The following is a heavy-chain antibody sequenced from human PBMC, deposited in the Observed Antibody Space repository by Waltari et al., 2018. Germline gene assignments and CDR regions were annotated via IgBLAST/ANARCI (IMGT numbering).Heavy chain of an antibody. Sequence: VQLVESGGGLVQPGRSLRLSCTASGFTIGDYAMSWVRQAPGTGLAWVGVIRSKAYGGTTEYAASVKGRFTNSRDDSNSIAYLQMNSLKTEDTAVYYCTSQDIVVIPAANYHYDGMDVWGQGTTVTVSS. V-gene: IGHV3-49*04. J-gene: IGHJ6*02. CDR1: GFTIGDYA. CDR2: IRSKAYGGTT. D-gene: IGHD2-2*01. CDR3: TSQDIVVIPAANYHYDGMDV.